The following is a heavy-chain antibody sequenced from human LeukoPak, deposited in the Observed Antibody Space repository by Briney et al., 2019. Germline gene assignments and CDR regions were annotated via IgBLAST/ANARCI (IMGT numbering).Heavy chain of an antibody. D-gene: IGHD3-10*01. Sequence: PGGSLRLSCAASGFTSSSYAMSWVRQAPGKGLEWVSAISGSGGSTYYADSVKGRFTISRDNSKNTLYLQMNSLRAEDTAVYYCAKDHRLWFGEFLISNWFDPWGQGTLVTVSS. CDR1: GFTSSSYA. CDR2: ISGSGGST. J-gene: IGHJ5*02. CDR3: AKDHRLWFGEFLISNWFDP. V-gene: IGHV3-23*01.